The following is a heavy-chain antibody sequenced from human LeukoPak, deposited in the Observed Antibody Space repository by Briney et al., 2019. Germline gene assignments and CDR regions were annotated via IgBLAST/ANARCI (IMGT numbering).Heavy chain of an antibody. CDR1: GYSFTSYW. D-gene: IGHD6-13*01. CDR2: IDPSDSYT. Sequence: SLXSSCKGSGYSFTSYWISWVRQMPGKSLEWMGRIDPSDSYTNYSPSFQGHVTISADKSISTAYLQWSSLKAWDTAMYYCARHRYSSSWYTFDYWGQGTLVTVSS. V-gene: IGHV5-10-1*01. J-gene: IGHJ4*02. CDR3: ARHRYSSSWYTFDY.